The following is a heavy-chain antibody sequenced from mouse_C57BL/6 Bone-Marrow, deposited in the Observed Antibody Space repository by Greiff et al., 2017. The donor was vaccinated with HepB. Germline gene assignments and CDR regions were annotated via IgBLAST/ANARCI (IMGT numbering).Heavy chain of an antibody. Sequence: DVKLVESGGGLVKPGGSLKLSCAASGFTFSSYAMSWVRQTPEKRLEWVATISDGGSYTYYPDNVKGRFTISRDNAKNNLYLQMSHLKSEDTAMYYCAREPPYWYFDVWGTGTTVTVSS. CDR2: ISDGGSYT. V-gene: IGHV5-4*01. CDR3: AREPPYWYFDV. J-gene: IGHJ1*03. CDR1: GFTFSSYA.